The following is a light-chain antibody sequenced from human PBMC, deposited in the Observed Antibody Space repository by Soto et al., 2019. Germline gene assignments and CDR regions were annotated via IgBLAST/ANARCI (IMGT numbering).Light chain of an antibody. V-gene: IGKV3-15*01. J-gene: IGKJ4*01. CDR1: QSVSSN. CDR3: QQYNNWPLT. Sequence: EIVMTQSPATLSVSPGESATLSCRASQSVSSNLAWYQQKPGQAPRLLIYDASTRATGIPARFSGSGSGTEFTLTISSLQSEDFAFYYCQQYNNWPLTFGGGTKVEIK. CDR2: DAS.